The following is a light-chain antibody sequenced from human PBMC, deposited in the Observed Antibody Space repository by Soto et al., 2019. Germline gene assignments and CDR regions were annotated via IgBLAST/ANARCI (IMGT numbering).Light chain of an antibody. Sequence: IQLTQSPSSLSASVGDAVTITCRASQGIRNDLGWYQQKPGKAPKLLIYDASTLQSGVPSRFSGSGSGTEFTLTISSLQPDDFATYYCQQSYSIPWTFGQGTKVDIK. J-gene: IGKJ1*01. CDR2: DAS. V-gene: IGKV1-39*01. CDR3: QQSYSIPWT. CDR1: QGIRND.